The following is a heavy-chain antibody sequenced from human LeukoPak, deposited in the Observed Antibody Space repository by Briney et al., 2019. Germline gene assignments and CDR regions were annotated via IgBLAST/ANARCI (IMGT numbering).Heavy chain of an antibody. CDR3: ARDTVWGSYRYEYFQH. D-gene: IGHD3-16*02. CDR1: GYTFTSYG. Sequence: ASVKVSCKASGYTFTSYGISWVRQAPGQGLEWMGWISAYNGNTNYAQKLQGRVTMTTDTSTSTAYMELRSLRSDGTAVYYCARDTVWGSYRYEYFQHWGQGTLVTVSS. J-gene: IGHJ1*01. CDR2: ISAYNGNT. V-gene: IGHV1-18*01.